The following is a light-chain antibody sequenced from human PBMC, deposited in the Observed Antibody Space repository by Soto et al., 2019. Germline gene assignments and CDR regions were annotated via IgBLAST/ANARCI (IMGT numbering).Light chain of an antibody. CDR3: QQYGSSRRT. V-gene: IGKV3-20*01. J-gene: IGKJ1*01. Sequence: ESVLTQAPATPSLSPGGRGPLPCRASQSVSSSYLAWYQQKHGQAPRXXIYGASSRATGIPDRFSGSGSGTDLTITISRLEPEDGEVYDGQQYGSSRRTFGQGTKVDIK. CDR2: GAS. CDR1: QSVSSSY.